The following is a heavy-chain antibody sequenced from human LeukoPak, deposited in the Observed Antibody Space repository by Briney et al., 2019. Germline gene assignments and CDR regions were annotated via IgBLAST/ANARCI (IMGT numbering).Heavy chain of an antibody. CDR3: SRGSLYGRGSGY. CDR2: IRSKPYGGTP. CDR1: GFTFGDFA. D-gene: IGHD3-3*01. V-gene: IGHV3-49*04. J-gene: IGHJ4*02. Sequence: GGSLRLSCTGSGFTFGDFAMSWVRQAPGKGLEWVSFIRSKPYGGTPEYAASEKGRFIISRDDSKSIAYLQMNSLKTEDTGLYYCSRGSLYGRGSGYWGQGTLVTVSS.